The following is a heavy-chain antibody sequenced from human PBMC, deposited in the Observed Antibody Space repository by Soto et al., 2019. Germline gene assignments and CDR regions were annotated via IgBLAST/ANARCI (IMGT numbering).Heavy chain of an antibody. Sequence: QVQLVESGGGVVQPGRSLRLSCAASGFTFSSYGMHWVRQAPGKGLEWVAVISYDGSNKYYADSVKGRFTIYRDNSKKPLYLQMNSLRAEDTAVYYCAKDRSPFGELRQMIFDYWGQGTLVTVSS. CDR2: ISYDGSNK. CDR3: AKDRSPFGELRQMIFDY. V-gene: IGHV3-30*18. D-gene: IGHD3-10*01. J-gene: IGHJ4*02. CDR1: GFTFSSYG.